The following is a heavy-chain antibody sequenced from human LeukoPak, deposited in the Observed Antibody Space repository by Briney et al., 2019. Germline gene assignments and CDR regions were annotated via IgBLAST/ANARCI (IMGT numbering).Heavy chain of an antibody. D-gene: IGHD2-21*01. V-gene: IGHV4-61*08. CDR1: GGSISSGGYY. CDR3: ARALRIVVVQAPFDP. Sequence: SETLSLTCTVSGGSISSGGYYWSWIRQPPGKGLEWIGYIYYSGSTNYNPSLKSRVTISVDTSKNQFSLKLSSVTAADTAVYYCARALRIVVVQAPFDPWGQGTLVTVSS. J-gene: IGHJ5*02. CDR2: IYYSGST.